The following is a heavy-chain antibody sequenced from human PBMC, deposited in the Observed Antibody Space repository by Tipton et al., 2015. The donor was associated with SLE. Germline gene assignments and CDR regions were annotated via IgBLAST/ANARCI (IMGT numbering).Heavy chain of an antibody. CDR3: AKDKIALGQGAVVSHLSDYYGMDV. D-gene: IGHD3-10*01. Sequence: QLVQSGAEVRTPGASVKVSCKASGYTLTNNGISWVRQAPGQGLEWLGLIAPYNVFSNKKLQARLTLTTDTSTNTAYMELMSLRSDDTAVYYCAKDKIALGQGAVVSHLSDYYGMDVWGPGTTVTVSS. J-gene: IGHJ6*02. CDR2: IAPYNVFS. CDR1: GYTLTNNG. V-gene: IGHV1-18*01.